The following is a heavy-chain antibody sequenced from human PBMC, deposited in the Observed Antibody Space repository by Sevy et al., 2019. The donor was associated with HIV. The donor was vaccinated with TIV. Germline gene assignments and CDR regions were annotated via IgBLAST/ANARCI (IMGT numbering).Heavy chain of an antibody. V-gene: IGHV3-21*01. CDR3: VRALSGKYSY. D-gene: IGHD1-26*01. CDR1: GFTFSSYN. CDR2: IATSSSYM. J-gene: IGHJ4*02. Sequence: GGSLRLSCAASGFTFSSYNLNWVRQAPGKGLEWVSSIATSSSYMYYADSVKGRFTISRDNAKNSLYLQMNSLRAEDTAVYYCVRALSGKYSYWGQGTLVTVSS.